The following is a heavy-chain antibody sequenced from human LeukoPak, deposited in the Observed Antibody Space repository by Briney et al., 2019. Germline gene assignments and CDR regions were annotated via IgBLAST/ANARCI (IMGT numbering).Heavy chain of an antibody. J-gene: IGHJ4*02. Sequence: GASVKVSCKASGYTFISYYMHWVRQAPGQGLEWMGIINPSGGSTSYAQKFQGRVTMTRDTSTSTVYMELSSLRSEDTAVYYCARDTPKDSSGWYFDYWGQGTLVTVSS. D-gene: IGHD6-19*01. V-gene: IGHV1-46*01. CDR3: ARDTPKDSSGWYFDY. CDR2: INPSGGST. CDR1: GYTFISYY.